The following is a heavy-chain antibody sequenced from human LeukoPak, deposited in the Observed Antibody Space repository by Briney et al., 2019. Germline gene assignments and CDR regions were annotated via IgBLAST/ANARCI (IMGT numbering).Heavy chain of an antibody. CDR3: AKEDYGH. J-gene: IGHJ4*02. CDR1: GFTFSSYG. V-gene: IGHV3-9*01. Sequence: PGGSLRLSCAASGFTFSSYGMHWVRQAPGKGLEWVSGISWNSGSIGYADSVKGRFTISRDNAKNSLYLQMNSLRAEDTALYYCAKEDYGHWGQGTLVTVSS. CDR2: ISWNSGSI. D-gene: IGHD4-17*01.